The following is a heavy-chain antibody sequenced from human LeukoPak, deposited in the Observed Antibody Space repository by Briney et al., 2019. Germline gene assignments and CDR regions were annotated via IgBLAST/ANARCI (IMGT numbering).Heavy chain of an antibody. V-gene: IGHV4-59*01. CDR1: GGSISGYY. J-gene: IGHJ5*02. CDR2: IYYSGST. CDR3: ARGAPCGGDRYDWFDP. D-gene: IGHD2-21*02. Sequence: SETLSLTCTVSGGSISGYYWSWIRQPPGKGLEWIGYIYYSGSTNYNPSLKSRVTISVDTSKNQFSLKLSSVTAADTAVYYCARGAPCGGDRYDWFDPWGQGTLVTVSS.